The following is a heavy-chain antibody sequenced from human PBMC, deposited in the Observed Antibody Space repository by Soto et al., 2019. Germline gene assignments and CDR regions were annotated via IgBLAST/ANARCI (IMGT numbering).Heavy chain of an antibody. CDR2: INGDGSDI. J-gene: IGHJ5*01. CDR3: GRDKSNRSWFGA. D-gene: IGHD4-4*01. V-gene: IGHV3-74*03. Sequence: GGSLRLSWGASGFDCINYWMHCVRQAPGKGLVWVSRINGDGSDIKYADSVKGRFTISRDNAKNTVYLQMNSLRADDTSVYCCGRDKSNRSWFGARAQGGLVTV. CDR1: GFDCINYW.